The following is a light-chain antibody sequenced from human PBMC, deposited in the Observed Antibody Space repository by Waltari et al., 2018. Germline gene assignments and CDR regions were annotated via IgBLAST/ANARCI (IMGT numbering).Light chain of an antibody. CDR1: QSVSNY. V-gene: IGKV3-11*01. Sequence: EIVLTQSPATLSLSPGERATLYCRASQSVSNYLAWYQQKPGQAPRLLIYDASNRATGIPARFSGSGSGTDFTLTISSLEPEDFAVYYCQQRGNWPWTVGQGTKVEIK. CDR2: DAS. CDR3: QQRGNWPWT. J-gene: IGKJ1*01.